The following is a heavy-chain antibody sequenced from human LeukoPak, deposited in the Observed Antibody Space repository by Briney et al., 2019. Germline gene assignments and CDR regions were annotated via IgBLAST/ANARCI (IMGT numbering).Heavy chain of an antibody. CDR2: IIPIFGTA. V-gene: IGHV1-69*06. CDR3: AREVVTAGGYYFDY. Sequence: ASVKVSCKASGGTFSSYAISWVRQAPGQGLEWMGGIIPIFGTANYAQKFQGRVTITADKSTSTAYMELSSLRSEDTAVYYCAREVVTAGGYYFDYWGQGTLVTVSS. J-gene: IGHJ4*02. D-gene: IGHD2-21*02. CDR1: GGTFSSYA.